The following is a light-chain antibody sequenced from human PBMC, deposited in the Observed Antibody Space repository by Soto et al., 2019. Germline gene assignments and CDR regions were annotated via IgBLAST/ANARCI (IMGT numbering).Light chain of an antibody. J-gene: IGLJ2*01. CDR2: EVS. V-gene: IGLV2-14*01. CDR3: SSYTSSNTLV. CDR1: SSDVGAYND. Sequence: QSVLTQPASVSGSPGQSITISCTGNSSDVGAYNDVSWYQQHPGKASKLMIFEVSDRPSGVSNRFSGSKSGNTASPTISGLQAEDEADYYCSSYTSSNTLVFGGGTKLTVL.